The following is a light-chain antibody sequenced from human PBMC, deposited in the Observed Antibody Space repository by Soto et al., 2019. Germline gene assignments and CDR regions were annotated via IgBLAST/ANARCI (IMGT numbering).Light chain of an antibody. CDR2: DES. Sequence: EIVLTQSPATLSLSPGERATLSGRASQSVYSFLAWYQQKPGQAPMRLLFDESSRATGIPVKFSGSESGTAFTLTISSLGPEDSSVYSCQQRRNWPLTFGGGPKVEIK. J-gene: IGKJ4*01. CDR1: QSVYSF. CDR3: QQRRNWPLT. V-gene: IGKV3-11*01.